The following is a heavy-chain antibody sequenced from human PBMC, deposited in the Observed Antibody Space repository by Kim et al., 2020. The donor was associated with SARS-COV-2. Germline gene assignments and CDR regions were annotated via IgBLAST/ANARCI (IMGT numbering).Heavy chain of an antibody. CDR3: TTMSITIFGVVIPYYFDY. J-gene: IGHJ4*02. D-gene: IGHD3-3*01. Sequence: KGRFTISRDDSKITLYLQMNSLKTEDTAVYYCTTMSITIFGVVIPYYFDYWGQGTLVTVSS. V-gene: IGHV3-15*01.